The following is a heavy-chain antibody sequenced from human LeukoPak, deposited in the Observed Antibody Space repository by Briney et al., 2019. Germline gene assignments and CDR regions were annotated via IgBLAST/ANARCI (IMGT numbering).Heavy chain of an antibody. CDR3: ARVFCPTDNSPYRPFDF. Sequence: GGSLRLSCAASGFTLSTYWMSWVRQTPGKGLEWVANINQDESEKHYLDSVKGRFTISRDNARSSLYLQMNSLRAEDTAIYYCARVFCPTDNSPYRPFDFWGQGTLVTLSS. J-gene: IGHJ4*02. V-gene: IGHV3-7*01. CDR2: INQDESEK. D-gene: IGHD2/OR15-2a*01. CDR1: GFTLSTYW.